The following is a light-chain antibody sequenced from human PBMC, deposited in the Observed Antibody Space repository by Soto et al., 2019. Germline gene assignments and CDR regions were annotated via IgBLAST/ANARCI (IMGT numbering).Light chain of an antibody. V-gene: IGLV1-40*01. CDR3: QSYDSSRSGGV. CDR1: SSNIGAIYD. J-gene: IGLJ3*02. CDR2: GNS. Sequence: QSVLTQPPSVSGAPGQRVTISCTGSSSNIGAIYDVHWYQQLPGTAPKLLIYGNSNRPSGVPDRFSGSKSGTSASLAITGLRAEDEADYYCQSYDSSRSGGVFGGGTKVTVL.